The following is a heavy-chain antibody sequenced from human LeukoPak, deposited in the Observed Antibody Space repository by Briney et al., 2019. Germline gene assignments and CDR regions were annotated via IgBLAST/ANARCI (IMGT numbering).Heavy chain of an antibody. J-gene: IGHJ4*02. Sequence: GESLKISCQGSGYSFTKYWIGWVRQMPGKGLEWMGIIYPRDSDIKYSPSFQGQVIISADESISTAYPQWSSLEASDTAMYYCARSYYYGSGSYCLDYWGQGTLVTVSS. CDR2: IYPRDSDI. CDR3: ARSYYYGSGSYCLDY. CDR1: GYSFTKYW. V-gene: IGHV5-51*01. D-gene: IGHD3-10*01.